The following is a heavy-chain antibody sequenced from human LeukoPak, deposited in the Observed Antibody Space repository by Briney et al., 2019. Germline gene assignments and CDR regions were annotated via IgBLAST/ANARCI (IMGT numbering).Heavy chain of an antibody. CDR1: GFTVSSNY. Sequence: GSLRLSCAASGFTVSSNYMSWVRQAPGKGLEWVSVIYSGGSTYYADSVKGRFTISRHNSKNTLYPQMNSLRAEDTAAYYCARPGYSYGYGNSAYYGMDVWGQGTTVTVSS. D-gene: IGHD5-18*01. CDR2: IYSGGST. V-gene: IGHV3-53*04. CDR3: ARPGYSYGYGNSAYYGMDV. J-gene: IGHJ6*02.